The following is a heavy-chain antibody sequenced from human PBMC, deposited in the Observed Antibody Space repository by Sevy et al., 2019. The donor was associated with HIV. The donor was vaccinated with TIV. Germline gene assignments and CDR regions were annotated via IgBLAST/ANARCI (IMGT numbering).Heavy chain of an antibody. J-gene: IGHJ4*02. CDR3: VKGGVTWELLDY. CDR2: ISYDGSSK. V-gene: IGHV3-30*18. CDR1: GFIFSSYG. Sequence: GGSLRLSCAASGFIFSSYGMHGVRQAPGKGLEWVTIISYDGSSKYYADSVKGRFTISRDNSENILYLQMNSLRTDDTAVYYCVKGGVTWELLDYGGQGTLVTVSS. D-gene: IGHD1-26*01.